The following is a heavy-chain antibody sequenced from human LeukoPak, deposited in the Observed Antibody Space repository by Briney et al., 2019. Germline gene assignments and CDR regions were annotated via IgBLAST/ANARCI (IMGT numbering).Heavy chain of an antibody. CDR3: ASDRGALDI. D-gene: IGHD3-10*01. CDR2: INQLGSEN. J-gene: IGHJ3*02. V-gene: IGHV3-7*05. CDR1: GFNFRSLW. Sequence: GGSLRLSCVASGFNFRSLWMSWVRQAPGKGLEWVANINQLGSENDYVDSVKGRFIIFRDNDQKSLFLQMNSLRAEDTAVYYCASDRGALDIWGQGTMVTVSS.